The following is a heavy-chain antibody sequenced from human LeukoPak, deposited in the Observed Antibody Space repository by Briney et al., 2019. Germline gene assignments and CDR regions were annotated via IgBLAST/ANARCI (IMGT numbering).Heavy chain of an antibody. CDR2: INPNSGGT. CDR3: ARSGGLEMATIHY. V-gene: IGHV1-2*02. Sequence: ASVKVSCKASGYTFTGYYMHWVRQAPGQGLEWMGWINPNSGGTNYAQKFQGRVTVTRDTSISTAYMELGRLRSDDTAVYYCARSGGLEMATIHYWGQGTLVTVSS. D-gene: IGHD5-24*01. J-gene: IGHJ4*02. CDR1: GYTFTGYY.